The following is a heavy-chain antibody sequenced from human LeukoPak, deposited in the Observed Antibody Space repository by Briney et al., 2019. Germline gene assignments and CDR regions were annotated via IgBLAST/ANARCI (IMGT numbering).Heavy chain of an antibody. CDR1: GYTFTSNY. V-gene: IGHV1-46*01. Sequence: ASVEVSCKASGYTFTSNYIHWVRQAPRQGLEWMGMIYPRDGSTSYAQKFQGRVTVTRDTSTSTVHMELSGLRSEDTAVYYCARDQEGFDYWGQGTLITVSS. CDR2: IYPRDGST. CDR3: ARDQEGFDY. J-gene: IGHJ4*02.